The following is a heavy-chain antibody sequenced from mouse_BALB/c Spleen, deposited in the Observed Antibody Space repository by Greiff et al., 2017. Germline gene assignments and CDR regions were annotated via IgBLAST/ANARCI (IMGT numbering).Heavy chain of an antibody. CDR1: GYTFTSYT. V-gene: IGHV1-4*02. CDR3: APGVGDYAMDY. CDR2: INPSSGYT. D-gene: IGHD6-1*01. Sequence: QVQLQQSAAELARPGASVKMSCKASGYTFTSYTMHWVKQRPGQGLEWIGYINPSSGYTEYNQKFKDKTTLTADKSSSTAYMQLSSLTSEDSAVYYCAPGVGDYAMDYWGQGTSVTVSS. J-gene: IGHJ4*01.